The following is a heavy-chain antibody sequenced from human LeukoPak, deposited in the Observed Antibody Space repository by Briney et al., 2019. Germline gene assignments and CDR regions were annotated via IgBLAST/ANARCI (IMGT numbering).Heavy chain of an antibody. Sequence: PSETLSLTCSVSGYSISSGYFWGWIRQPPGKGLEWIGSIYHSGSTYYNPSLKSRVTISVDTSKNQFSLKLNSVTGADTAIYYCARGIATEGTGYWGQGTLVTVSS. V-gene: IGHV4-38-2*02. CDR2: IYHSGST. CDR1: GYSISSGYF. J-gene: IGHJ4*02. D-gene: IGHD6-13*01. CDR3: ARGIATEGTGY.